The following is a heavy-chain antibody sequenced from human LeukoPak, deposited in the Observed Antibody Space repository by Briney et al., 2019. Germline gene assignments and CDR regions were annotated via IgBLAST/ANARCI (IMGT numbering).Heavy chain of an antibody. J-gene: IGHJ3*02. D-gene: IGHD3-22*01. V-gene: IGHV3-53*01. CDR2: IYSPGGT. CDR3: ARAPFSADSSATPPAFDI. CDR1: GFTVSRHY. Sequence: PGGSLRLSCAASGFTVSRHYMSWVRQVPGKGLEWVSIIYSPGGTYYADSVKGRFTISRDNSKNTIYLQMNSLRVDDTAVYYCARAPFSADSSATPPAFDIWGHGTMVTVSS.